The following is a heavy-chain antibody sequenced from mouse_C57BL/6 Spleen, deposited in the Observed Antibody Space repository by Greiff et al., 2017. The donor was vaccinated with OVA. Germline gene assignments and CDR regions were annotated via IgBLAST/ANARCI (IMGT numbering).Heavy chain of an antibody. D-gene: IGHD3-2*02. CDR1: GYTFTSYW. J-gene: IGHJ2*01. V-gene: IGHV1-50*01. CDR2: IDPSDSYT. CDR3: ARRGQLRLRDY. Sequence: QVQLQQSGAELVKPGASVKLSCKASGYTFTSYWMQWVKQRPGQGLEWIGEIDPSDSYTNYNQKFKGKATLTVDTSSSTAYMQLSSLTSEDSAVYYCARRGQLRLRDYWGQGTTLTVSS.